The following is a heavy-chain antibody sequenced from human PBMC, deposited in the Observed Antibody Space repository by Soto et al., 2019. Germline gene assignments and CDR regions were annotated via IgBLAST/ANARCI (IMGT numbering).Heavy chain of an antibody. J-gene: IGHJ4*02. CDR3: ARQRTSVVTQAYFDV. D-gene: IGHD2-21*02. CDR1: GGSISSGGYY. V-gene: IGHV4-31*03. CDR2: IYYSGST. Sequence: SETLSLTCTVSGGSISSGGYYWSWIRQHPGKGLEWIGYIYYSGSTYYNPSLKSRVTISVDTSKDQFSLKLKSVTAADTALYFCARQRTSVVTQAYFDVWGPGSLVTVSS.